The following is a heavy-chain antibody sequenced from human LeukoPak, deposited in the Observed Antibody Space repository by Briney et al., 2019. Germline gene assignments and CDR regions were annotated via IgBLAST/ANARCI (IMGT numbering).Heavy chain of an antibody. CDR2: IKQDGSEK. CDR1: AYTLTTCW. V-gene: IGHV3-7*01. D-gene: IGHD3-16*01. Sequence: AVSPRLPWPNPAYTLTTCWVSGVSPAPGEGLEWVANIKQDGSEKYYVDSVKGRFTISRDNAKNSLYLQMNSLRAEDTAVYYCARAGEWFDPWGQGTLVTVSS. J-gene: IGHJ5*02. CDR3: ARAGEWFDP.